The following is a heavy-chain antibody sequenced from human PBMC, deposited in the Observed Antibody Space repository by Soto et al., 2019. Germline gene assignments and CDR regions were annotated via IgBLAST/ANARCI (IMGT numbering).Heavy chain of an antibody. CDR1: GCSIRRTYYY. Sequence: QLQLQESGPGLVKPSETLSLTCTVSGCSIRRTYYYWGWIRQPPGKGLEWIGGVYYTGNTHYNPSMKSRVTLSVDTSKSQFSRNLTSVPAAATAVYYCARHDNTVVVPAAVHYWGLRTLVTVSS. CDR3: ARHDNTVVVPAAVHY. CDR2: VYYTGNT. V-gene: IGHV4-39*01. D-gene: IGHD2-2*02. J-gene: IGHJ4*02.